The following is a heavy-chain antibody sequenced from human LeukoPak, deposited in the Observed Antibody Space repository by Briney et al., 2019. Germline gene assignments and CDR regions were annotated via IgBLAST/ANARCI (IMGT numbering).Heavy chain of an antibody. CDR2: IRSGGSPR. J-gene: IGHJ4*02. V-gene: IGHV3-48*02. CDR1: GFTFSTYS. CDR3: VRDPDALDF. Sequence: GGSLRLSCKASGFTFSTYSMNWVRQAPGKRLEWVSYIRSGGSPRYYADPVKGRFTISRDDAKSSLYLQMDNLRDEDTAVYYCVRDPDALDFWGQGTLVTVSP.